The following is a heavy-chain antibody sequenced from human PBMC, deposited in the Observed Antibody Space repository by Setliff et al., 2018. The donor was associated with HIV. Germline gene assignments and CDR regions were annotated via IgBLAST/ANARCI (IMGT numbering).Heavy chain of an antibody. J-gene: IGHJ6*03. D-gene: IGHD6-19*01. CDR1: GYTFTSYY. Sequence: GASVKVSCKASGYTFTSYYIHWVRQAPGQGLEWMGRINPSGGSTSYAQKFQGRVTMTRDTSTSTVYMELSSLRSEDTAMYYCARDGDSSGWYGYYYYMDVWGKGTTVTVSS. CDR2: INPSGGST. V-gene: IGHV1-46*01. CDR3: ARDGDSSGWYGYYYYMDV.